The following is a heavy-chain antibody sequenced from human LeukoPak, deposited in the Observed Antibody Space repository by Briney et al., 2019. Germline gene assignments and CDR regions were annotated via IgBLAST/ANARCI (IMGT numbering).Heavy chain of an antibody. V-gene: IGHV3-30-3*01. D-gene: IGHD4-23*01. CDR1: GFTFSSYA. Sequence: GGSLRLSCAASGFTFSSYAMHWVRQAPGKGLEWVAVTSYDGSNKYYADSVKGRLTISRDNSKSTLYLQMNSLRAEDTAVYCCAREEYGGVYFDYWGQGTLVTDSS. CDR3: AREEYGGVYFDY. CDR2: TSYDGSNK. J-gene: IGHJ4*02.